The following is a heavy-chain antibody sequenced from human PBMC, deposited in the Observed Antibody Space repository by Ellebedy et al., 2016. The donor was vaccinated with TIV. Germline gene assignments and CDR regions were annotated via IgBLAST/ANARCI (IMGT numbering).Heavy chain of an antibody. D-gene: IGHD3-16*01. J-gene: IGHJ4*02. CDR3: ARGPKLGPPDY. CDR1: GGSISSYY. V-gene: IGHV4-59*01. CDR2: IYYSGST. Sequence: SETLSLXXTVSGGSISSYYWSWIRQPPGKGLEWIGYIYYSGSTNYNPSLKSRVTISVDTSKNQFSLKLSSVTAADTAVYYCARGPKLGPPDYWGQGTLVTVSS.